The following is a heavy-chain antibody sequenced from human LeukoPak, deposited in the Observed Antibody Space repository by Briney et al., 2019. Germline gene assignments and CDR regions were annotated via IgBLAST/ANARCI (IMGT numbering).Heavy chain of an antibody. CDR1: GFTVSSNY. J-gene: IGHJ5*02. D-gene: IGHD6-19*01. V-gene: IGHV3-23*01. CDR2: ISGSGGST. Sequence: GGSLRLSCSASGFTVSSNYMSWVRQAPGKGLEWVSAISGSGGSTYYADSVKGRFTISRDNSKNTLYLQMNSLRAEDTAVYYCAKPGYSSGWYEGWFDPWGQGTLVTVSS. CDR3: AKPGYSSGWYEGWFDP.